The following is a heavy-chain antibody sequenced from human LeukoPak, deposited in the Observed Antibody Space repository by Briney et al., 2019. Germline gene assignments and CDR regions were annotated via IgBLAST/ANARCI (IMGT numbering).Heavy chain of an antibody. V-gene: IGHV3-11*01. Sequence: GGSLRLSCAASGFTFSDYYMSWIRQAPGKGLEWVSYISSSGSTIYYADSVKGRFTISRDNAKNSVFLQMNSLRTEDTALYYCARGLMGGYPHFDYWGQGTLVTVSS. CDR3: ARGLMGGYPHFDY. CDR1: GFTFSDYY. CDR2: ISSSGSTI. D-gene: IGHD3-22*01. J-gene: IGHJ4*02.